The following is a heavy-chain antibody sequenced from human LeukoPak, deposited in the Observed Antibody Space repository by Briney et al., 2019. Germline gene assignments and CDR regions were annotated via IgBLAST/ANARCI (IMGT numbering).Heavy chain of an antibody. CDR1: GFTLRSYV. D-gene: IGHD2-15*01. J-gene: IGHJ6*03. CDR3: AKNGDRGAYCSGGTCYPYYYYYMDV. Sequence: GGSLRLSCVASGFTLRSYVMNWVRQTPGKGLEWVSAISASGGTTYYADSVKGHFTISRDNSKNTLYLQMNSLSAEDTAVYYCAKNGDRGAYCSGGTCYPYYYYYMDVWGKGTTVTISS. CDR2: ISASGGTT. V-gene: IGHV3-23*01.